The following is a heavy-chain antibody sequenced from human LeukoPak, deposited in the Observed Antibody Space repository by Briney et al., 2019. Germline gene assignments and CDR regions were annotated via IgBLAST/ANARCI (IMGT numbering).Heavy chain of an antibody. V-gene: IGHV4-61*02. Sequence: SQTLSLTCTVSGGSISSGSYYWSWIRQPAWKGLEWIGRIYTSGSTNYNPSLKSRVTISVDTSKNRFSLKLSSVTAADTVVYYCAREIVSVDYWGQGTLVTVSS. D-gene: IGHD3-16*02. CDR3: AREIVSVDY. CDR2: IYTSGST. CDR1: GGSISSGSYY. J-gene: IGHJ4*02.